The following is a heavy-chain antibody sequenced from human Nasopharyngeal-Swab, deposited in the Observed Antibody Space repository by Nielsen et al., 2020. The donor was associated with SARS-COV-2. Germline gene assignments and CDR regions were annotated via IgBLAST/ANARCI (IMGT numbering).Heavy chain of an antibody. J-gene: IGHJ4*02. CDR2: IGSDYHNV. Sequence: GESLKISCAASGFSFSIYGMSWVRQAPGKGLEWVSYIGSDYHNVHYADSVKGRFTISRDNAKNSLYLQMNSLRAEDTAVYYCASERTPLAATGTLDYWGQGTLVTVSS. CDR3: ASERTPLAATGTLDY. CDR1: GFSFSIYG. D-gene: IGHD6-13*01. V-gene: IGHV3-48*01.